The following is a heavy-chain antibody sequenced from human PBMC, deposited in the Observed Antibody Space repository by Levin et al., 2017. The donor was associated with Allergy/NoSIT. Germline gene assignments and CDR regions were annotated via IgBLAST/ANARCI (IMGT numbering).Heavy chain of an antibody. D-gene: IGHD2-15*01. CDR3: ANLGYCSGNPCHCHDAIDV. CDR1: GFQFSLYG. Sequence: LAGGSLRLSCAASGFQFSLYGMHWVRQAPGKGLEWVALIVFDGNDQYYADSVKGRFTISRDNSKNTLYLQMSSLRENDTAIYYCANLGYCSGNPCHCHDAIDVWGQGTLVIVSS. CDR2: IVFDGNDQ. J-gene: IGHJ3*01. V-gene: IGHV3-30*18.